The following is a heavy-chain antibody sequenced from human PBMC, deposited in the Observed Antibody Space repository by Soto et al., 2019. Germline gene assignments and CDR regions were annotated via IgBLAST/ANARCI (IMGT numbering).Heavy chain of an antibody. CDR1: GGSISSYY. CDR2: IYYSGST. V-gene: IGHV4-59*01. Sequence: SETLSLTCTVSGGSISSYYWSWIRQPPGKGLEWIGYIYYSGSTNYNPSLKSRVTISVDTSKNQFSLKLSSVTAADTAVYYCASSHDPNYYYYMDVWGKGTTVTVSS. J-gene: IGHJ6*03. CDR3: ASSHDPNYYYYMDV.